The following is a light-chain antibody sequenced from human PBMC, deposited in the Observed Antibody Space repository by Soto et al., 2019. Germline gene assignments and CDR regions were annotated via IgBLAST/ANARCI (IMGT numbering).Light chain of an antibody. V-gene: IGKV1-5*03. CDR1: QSLSSW. J-gene: IGKJ1*01. CDR2: KAS. Sequence: DFQMTQSPSTLSASVGDTVTITCRASQSLSSWLAWYQHKPGKAPKLLISKASSLESGVPSRFSGSGSGTEFTLTISSLQPDDFATYYCQQYNSYSTFGQGTKVDI. CDR3: QQYNSYST.